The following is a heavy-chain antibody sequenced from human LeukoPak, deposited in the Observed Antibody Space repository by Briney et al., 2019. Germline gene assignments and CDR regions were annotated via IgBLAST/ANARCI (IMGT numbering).Heavy chain of an antibody. D-gene: IGHD2-2*02. CDR3: AGGGGYCSSTSCYTRYNWFDP. J-gene: IGHJ5*02. CDR2: INHSGST. CDR1: GGSFSGYY. Sequence: SETLSLTCAVYGGSFSGYYWSWIRQPPGKGLEWIGEINHSGSTNYNPSLKSRVTISVDTSKNQFSLKLSSVTAADTAVYYCAGGGGYCSSTSCYTRYNWFDPWGQGTLVTVSS. V-gene: IGHV4-34*01.